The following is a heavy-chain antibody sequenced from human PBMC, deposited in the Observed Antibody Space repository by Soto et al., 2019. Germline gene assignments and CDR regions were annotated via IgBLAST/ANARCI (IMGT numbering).Heavy chain of an antibody. J-gene: IGHJ4*02. CDR1: GFIFSNAW. CDR2: IKSKVDGETI. CDR3: STGGYFLDY. V-gene: IGHV3-15*07. Sequence: EEQLVESGGGLVKSGGSLRLSCATSGFIFSNAWMNWVRQAPGKGLEWVGRIKSKVDGETIDYAAPVKGRFTISRDDSKNTVYLQMNSLKSEDTAVYYCSTGGYFLDYWGQGTLVTVSS. D-gene: IGHD3-22*01.